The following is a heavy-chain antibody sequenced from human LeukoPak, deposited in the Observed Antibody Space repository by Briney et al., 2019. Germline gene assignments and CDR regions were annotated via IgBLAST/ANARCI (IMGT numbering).Heavy chain of an antibody. CDR1: GDSVSSNSAA. V-gene: IGHV6-1*01. CDR2: TYYRSKWYN. D-gene: IGHD6-19*01. Sequence: SQTLSLTCAISGDSVSSNSAAWNWIRQSPSRGLEWLGRTYYRSKWYNDYAVSVKSRITINPDTSKNQFSLQLNSVTPEGTAVYYCARESGSGWYSFRPHFDYWGQGTLVTVSS. CDR3: ARESGSGWYSFRPHFDY. J-gene: IGHJ4*02.